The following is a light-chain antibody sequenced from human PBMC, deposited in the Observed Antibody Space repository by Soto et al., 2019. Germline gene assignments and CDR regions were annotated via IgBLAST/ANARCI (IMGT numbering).Light chain of an antibody. Sequence: SYELTQPPLVSVSPGQTATITCSGDKLGNKYAAWYQQKAGQSPVLVIYQDTRRPSGIPERFSGSNSGNTATLTISGTQAMDEADYYCQAWDSITVVVFGGGTKLTVL. CDR3: QAWDSITVVV. CDR1: KLGNKY. CDR2: QDT. J-gene: IGLJ2*01. V-gene: IGLV3-1*01.